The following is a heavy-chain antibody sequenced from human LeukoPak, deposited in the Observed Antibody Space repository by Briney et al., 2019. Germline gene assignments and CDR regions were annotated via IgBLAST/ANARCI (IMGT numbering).Heavy chain of an antibody. CDR2: IYSGGST. CDR3: AKSPKTGFLFDY. V-gene: IGHV3-53*01. Sequence: GGSLRLSCAASEFTVSSNYMSWVRQAPGKGLEWVSVIYSGGSTYYADSVKGRFTISRDNSKNTLYLQMSSLRAEDTAVYYCAKSPKTGFLFDYWGKGTLVTVSS. D-gene: IGHD1-1*01. J-gene: IGHJ4*02. CDR1: EFTVSSNY.